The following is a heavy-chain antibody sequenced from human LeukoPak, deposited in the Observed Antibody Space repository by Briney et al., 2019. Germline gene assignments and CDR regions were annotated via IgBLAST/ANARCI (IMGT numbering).Heavy chain of an antibody. Sequence: PSETPSLTCAVSGYSISSGYYWAWIRQPPGQGLEWIGSIHHSGNTYYNSSLKSRVTVSVDKTKNQISLRLTSVTAADTATYFCARRIHLYPTDYWGQGTLVTVSS. J-gene: IGHJ4*02. V-gene: IGHV4-38-2*01. CDR1: GYSISSGYY. CDR3: ARRIHLYPTDY. CDR2: IHHSGNT. D-gene: IGHD3-16*01.